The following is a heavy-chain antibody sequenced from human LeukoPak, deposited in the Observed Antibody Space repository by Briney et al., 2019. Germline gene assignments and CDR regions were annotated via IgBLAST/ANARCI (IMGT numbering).Heavy chain of an antibody. J-gene: IGHJ4*02. CDR2: IYSGGNT. CDR3: ARRVVSSSWAVDH. D-gene: IGHD6-13*01. CDR1: GFTVSSNF. V-gene: IGHV3-66*01. Sequence: GGSLRLSCSPSGFTVSSNFMSWVRQAPGKGLEWVSVIYSGGNTYYADSVMGRFTISRDNSKNTVYLQMNSLRAEDTAIYYCARRVVSSSWAVDHWGQGTLVTVSS.